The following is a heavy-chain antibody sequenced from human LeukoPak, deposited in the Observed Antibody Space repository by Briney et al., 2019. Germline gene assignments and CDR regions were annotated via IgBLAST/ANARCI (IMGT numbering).Heavy chain of an antibody. J-gene: IGHJ4*02. Sequence: GGSLRLSCAASGFSFNSDWVDWVRQAPGKGLEWVANIKHDESEKNYLDSVKGRFTISRDNAQNSLYLQMNGLRVEVTAVYYCTRRLDDWGQGTLVTVSS. CDR2: IKHDESEK. V-gene: IGHV3-7*01. CDR1: GFSFNSDW. D-gene: IGHD3-16*01. CDR3: TRRLDD.